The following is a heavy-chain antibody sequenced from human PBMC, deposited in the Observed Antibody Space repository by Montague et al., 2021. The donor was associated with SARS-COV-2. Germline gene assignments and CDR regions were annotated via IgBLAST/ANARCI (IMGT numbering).Heavy chain of an antibody. V-gene: IGHV4-34*01. D-gene: IGHD2-2*01. Sequence: SETLSLTCAVYGGSISGYYWSWIRQPPGEGLEWIGEISHSGSTRYNPSLKSRVTISVGTSKNQFSLKLSSATAADTAVYYCARVPYLRLFVPRYYGMDVWGQGATVTVSS. J-gene: IGHJ6*02. CDR2: ISHSGST. CDR3: ARVPYLRLFVPRYYGMDV. CDR1: GGSISGYY.